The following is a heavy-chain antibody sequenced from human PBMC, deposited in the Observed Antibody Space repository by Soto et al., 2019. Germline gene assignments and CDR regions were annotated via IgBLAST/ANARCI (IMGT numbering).Heavy chain of an antibody. CDR1: GSILTIYC. V-gene: IGHV3-48*01. D-gene: IGHD2-2*01. CDR3: ARFFCDSTSCPRHYLDS. CDR2: IRVGGTTI. Sequence: PVDFLTRASPTSGSILTIYCVSRFRQAPGEGLEWISYIRVGGTTIYYGDTMKGRFTISRDDAKNSVYLQINSLGAEDTAVYYCARFFCDSTSCPRHYLDSCGQGT. J-gene: IGHJ4*02.